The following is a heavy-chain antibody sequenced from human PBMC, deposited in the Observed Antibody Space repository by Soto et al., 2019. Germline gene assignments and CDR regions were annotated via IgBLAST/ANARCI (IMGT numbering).Heavy chain of an antibody. Sequence: KPWETLSLTCTVSGGSISSSSYYWGWIRQPPGKGLEWIGSIYYSGSTYYNPSLKSRVTISVDTSKNQFSLKLSSVTAADTAVYYCARHGGYYDYVWGSYRFTSYFDYWGQGTLVTVSS. CDR2: IYYSGST. CDR3: ARHGGYYDYVWGSYRFTSYFDY. CDR1: GGSISSSSYY. J-gene: IGHJ4*02. V-gene: IGHV4-39*01. D-gene: IGHD3-16*02.